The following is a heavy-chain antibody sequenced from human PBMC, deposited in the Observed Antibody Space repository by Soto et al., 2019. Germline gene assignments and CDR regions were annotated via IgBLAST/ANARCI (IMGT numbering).Heavy chain of an antibody. V-gene: IGHV1-69*13. J-gene: IGHJ4*02. CDR2: IIPIFGTA. CDR3: ATDRSSSPSVIDY. D-gene: IGHD6-6*01. Sequence: SVKVSFKASGGTFSSYAISWVRQAPGQGLEWRGGIIPIFGTANYAQKFQGRVTITADESTSTAYLELSSLRSEDTAVYYCATDRSSSPSVIDYWGQGTLVTVSS. CDR1: GGTFSSYA.